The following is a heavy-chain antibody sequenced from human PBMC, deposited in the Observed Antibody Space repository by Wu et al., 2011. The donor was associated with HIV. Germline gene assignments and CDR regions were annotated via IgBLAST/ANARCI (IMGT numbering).Heavy chain of an antibody. Sequence: QVQLVQSGAEVKKPGSSVKVSCKASGNTFSGYAVSWVRQAPGQGLEWMGGILPMFGTTNYAQKFQGRVTITADKSATTVYMELRSLRSEDTAVYYCARSGVSAEYYFYYMNVWGKGTTVTVSS. CDR3: ARSGVSAEYYFYYMNV. V-gene: IGHV1-69*06. D-gene: IGHD2-2*01. CDR1: GNTFSGYA. J-gene: IGHJ6*03. CDR2: ILPMFGTT.